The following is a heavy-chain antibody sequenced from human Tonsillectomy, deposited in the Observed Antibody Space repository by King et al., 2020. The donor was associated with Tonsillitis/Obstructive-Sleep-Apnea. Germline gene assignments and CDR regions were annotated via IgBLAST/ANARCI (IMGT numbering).Heavy chain of an antibody. CDR2: IYTGGIT. V-gene: IGHV3-53*01. CDR3: ARGGVIIARSPFDY. Sequence: VQLVESGGGLIQPGGSLRLSCAASGFTVSSNYMSWVRQAPGKGLEWVSLIYTGGITYYADSVKGRFTISRDNSKNTLYLQMNSLRAEDTAVYYCARGGVIIARSPFDYWGQGTLVPVSS. CDR1: GFTVSSNY. J-gene: IGHJ4*02. D-gene: IGHD3-10*01.